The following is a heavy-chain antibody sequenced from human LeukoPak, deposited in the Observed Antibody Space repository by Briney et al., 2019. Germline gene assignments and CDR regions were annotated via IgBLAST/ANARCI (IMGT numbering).Heavy chain of an antibody. D-gene: IGHD3-22*01. CDR2: ISSSSSYI. CDR3: ARDHFKSSYYDSSGSGAFDI. J-gene: IGHJ3*02. Sequence: GGSLRLSCAASGFTFSSYSMNWVRQAPGKGLEWVSSISSSSSYIYYADSVKGRFTISRDNAKNSLYLQMNSLRAEDTAVYYCARDHFKSSYYDSSGSGAFDIWGQGTMVTVSS. CDR1: GFTFSSYS. V-gene: IGHV3-21*01.